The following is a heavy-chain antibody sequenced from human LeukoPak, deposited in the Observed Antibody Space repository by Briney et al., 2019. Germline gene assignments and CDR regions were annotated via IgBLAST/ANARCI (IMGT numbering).Heavy chain of an antibody. CDR2: IYYSGST. J-gene: IGHJ6*04. CDR1: GGSISSYY. V-gene: IGHV4-59*01. CDR3: ARDGGGFYYGSGSTKMDV. D-gene: IGHD3-10*01. Sequence: PSEPLSLTCTVSGGSISSYYWSWIRQPPGKGLEWIGYIYYSGSTNYNPSLKSRVTISADTSKNQFSLKLSSVTAADTAVYYCARDGGGFYYGSGSTKMDVWGKGTTVTVSS.